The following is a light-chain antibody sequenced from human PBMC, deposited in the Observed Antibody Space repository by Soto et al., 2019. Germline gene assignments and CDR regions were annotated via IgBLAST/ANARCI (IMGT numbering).Light chain of an antibody. CDR1: SSDVGGYNY. V-gene: IGLV2-14*01. CDR2: EVS. CDR3: SSFTSSTTEV. Sequence: QSALTQPASVSGSPGQSITISCTGTSSDVGGYNYVSWYQHHPGKAPKLMIYEVSNRPSGVSNRFSGSKSGNTASLTISGLQAEDEADYYCSSFTSSTTEVFGGGTNLTVL. J-gene: IGLJ3*02.